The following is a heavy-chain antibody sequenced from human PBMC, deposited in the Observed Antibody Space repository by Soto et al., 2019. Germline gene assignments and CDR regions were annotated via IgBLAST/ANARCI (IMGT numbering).Heavy chain of an antibody. CDR2: MNPYSGTT. CDR3: ARRKYRSGPHYFDY. J-gene: IGHJ4*02. CDR1: GYTFATYD. Sequence: ASVQVSCKASGYTFATYDISWVRQATGQGLEWMGWMNPYSGTTGYARKFQGRGTVTRNTSISTVSMELIGLRPDDTAVYYCARRKYRSGPHYFDYWGQGSQVTVSS. V-gene: IGHV1-8*01. D-gene: IGHD3-16*02.